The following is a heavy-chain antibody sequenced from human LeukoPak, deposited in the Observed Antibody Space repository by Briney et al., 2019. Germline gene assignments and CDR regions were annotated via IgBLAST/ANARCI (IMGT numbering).Heavy chain of an antibody. D-gene: IGHD1-26*01. Sequence: GGSLRLSCAASGFTFSDYYMSWIRQAPGKGLEWVSYISSSGSTVYYADSVKGRFTISRDNAKNSLYLQMNGLRAEDTAVYYCAREMGRKSGSYVDYWGQGTLVTVSS. CDR2: ISSSGSTV. CDR1: GFTFSDYY. J-gene: IGHJ4*02. CDR3: AREMGRKSGSYVDY. V-gene: IGHV3-11*01.